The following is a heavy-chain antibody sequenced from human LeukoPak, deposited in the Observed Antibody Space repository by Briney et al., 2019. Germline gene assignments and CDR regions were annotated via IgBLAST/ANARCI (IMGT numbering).Heavy chain of an antibody. J-gene: IGHJ4*02. CDR2: IKQDGSEN. V-gene: IGHV3-7*01. CDR3: VRGPHYGAYADYFDY. Sequence: HPGGSLRLSCAVSGFTFNRHWMAWVRQAPGKGLEWVATIKQDGSENYYVESVKGRFTIVRDDGKNSVYLQMNSLRVEDTALYYCVRGPHYGAYADYFDYWGQGALVTVSS. CDR1: GFTFNRHW. D-gene: IGHD4-17*01.